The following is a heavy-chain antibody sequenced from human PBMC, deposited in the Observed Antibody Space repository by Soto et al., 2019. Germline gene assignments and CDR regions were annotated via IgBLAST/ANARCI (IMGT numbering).Heavy chain of an antibody. CDR2: IYHSGST. V-gene: IGHV4-31*03. CDR3: ARMSGTYYVPDY. J-gene: IGHJ4*02. D-gene: IGHD1-26*01. Sequence: QGQLQESGPRLVEASQTLSLTCTVSNASITSSGYYWSWVRQPPGQRLEWIGYIYHSGSTFYSPSLQSRLTMSVDTSKNQFSLTLRSVTAADTAVYHCARMSGTYYVPDYWGQGTLVTVSS. CDR1: NASITSSGYY.